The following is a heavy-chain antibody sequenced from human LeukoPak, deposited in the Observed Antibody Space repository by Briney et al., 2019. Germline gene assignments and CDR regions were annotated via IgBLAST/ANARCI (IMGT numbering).Heavy chain of an antibody. CDR1: GFTFSSYS. V-gene: IGHV3-21*04. J-gene: IGHJ4*02. CDR3: AKSGGLGSYYTPYFDY. CDR2: ISSSSSYI. Sequence: GGSLRLSCAASGFTFSSYSMNWVRQAPGKGLEWVSSISSSSSYIYYADSVKGRFTISRGNAKNSLYLQMNSLRAEDTALYYCAKSGGLGSYYTPYFDYWGQGTLVTVSS. D-gene: IGHD3-10*01.